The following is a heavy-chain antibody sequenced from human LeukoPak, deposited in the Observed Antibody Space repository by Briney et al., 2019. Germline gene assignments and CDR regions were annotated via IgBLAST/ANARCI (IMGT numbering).Heavy chain of an antibody. CDR1: GFTFTNYW. J-gene: IGHJ6*02. Sequence: PGGSLRLSCAASGFTFTNYWMHWVRQAPGMGLVWVSRLPPDELDIIYADSVKGRFTVSRDNAKNSLYLQMNSLRAEDTALYHCARNNGMDVWGQGTTVIVSS. V-gene: IGHV3-74*01. CDR3: ARNNGMDV. CDR2: LPPDELDI.